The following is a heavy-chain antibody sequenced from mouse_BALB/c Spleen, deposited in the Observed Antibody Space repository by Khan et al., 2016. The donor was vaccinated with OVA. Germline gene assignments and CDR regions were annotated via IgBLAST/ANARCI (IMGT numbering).Heavy chain of an antibody. CDR3: ARGGGYDWGFDY. V-gene: IGHV5-17*02. CDR2: ISSGSSTI. D-gene: IGHD2-2*01. J-gene: IGHJ2*01. Sequence: DVKLVESGGGLVQPGGSRKLSCAASGFTFNIFGMHWVRQAPEKGLEWVAYISSGSSTIYYADTVKGRFTISRDNPKNTVFLQMTSLRSEETAMYYCARGGGYDWGFDYWGQGTTLTVSS. CDR1: GFTFNIFG.